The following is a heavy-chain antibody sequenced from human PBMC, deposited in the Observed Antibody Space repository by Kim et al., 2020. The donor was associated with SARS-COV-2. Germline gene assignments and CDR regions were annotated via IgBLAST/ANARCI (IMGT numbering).Heavy chain of an antibody. J-gene: IGHJ6*02. CDR3: AKSPNPRLVDWLGDGMDV. CDR2: ISFDGSEK. V-gene: IGHV3-30*18. Sequence: GGSLRLSCAASGFTFSTYGMHWVRQTPDKGLEVLTAISFDGSEKYYADSVKGRFTVSRDNSENTLYLQMNSLTIDDTAVYYCAKSPNPRLVDWLGDGMDVWGQGTTVTVS. D-gene: IGHD3-9*01. CDR1: GFTFSTYG.